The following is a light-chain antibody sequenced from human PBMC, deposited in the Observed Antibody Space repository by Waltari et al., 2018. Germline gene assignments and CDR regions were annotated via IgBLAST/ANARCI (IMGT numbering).Light chain of an antibody. V-gene: IGKV3-11*01. CDR2: GTY. J-gene: IGKJ2*01. Sequence: EIVLTQSLATLSLSPGEGATLSCRASQSVSNYLAWYQQKPGQAPRLLSYGTYNRATGIPARFSGGGSGTDFTLTISSLEPEDFAVYYCQQRASWPNTFGQGTKLEIK. CDR1: QSVSNY. CDR3: QQRASWPNT.